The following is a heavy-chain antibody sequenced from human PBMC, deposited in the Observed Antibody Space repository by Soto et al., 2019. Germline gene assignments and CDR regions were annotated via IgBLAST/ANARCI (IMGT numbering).Heavy chain of an antibody. CDR1: GFAFSTYG. CDR3: TKEGPNWGRDFDC. Sequence: QVQLVESGGGVVQPGRSLRLSCAASGFAFSTYGMHWVRQAPGKGLEWVAVIWYDGSNKYYADFVKGRFTISRDNSNNTLYLQIDSLRPEDTAVYYCTKEGPNWGRDFDCWGQGTLVTVSS. CDR2: IWYDGSNK. J-gene: IGHJ4*02. D-gene: IGHD7-27*01. V-gene: IGHV3-33*06.